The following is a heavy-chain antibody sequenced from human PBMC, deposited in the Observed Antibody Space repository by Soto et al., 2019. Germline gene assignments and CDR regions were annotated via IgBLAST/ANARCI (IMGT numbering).Heavy chain of an antibody. CDR2: IKQDGSEK. CDR3: ARWDLGIAAAGTWGAFDI. D-gene: IGHD6-13*01. Sequence: GVSLRLSYAASGFTCSSYWMSWVRQAQGKGLEWVANIKQDGSEKYYVDSVKGRFTISRDNAKNSLYLQMNSLRAEDTAVYYCARWDLGIAAAGTWGAFDIWGQGTMVTVSS. CDR1: GFTCSSYW. V-gene: IGHV3-7*01. J-gene: IGHJ3*02.